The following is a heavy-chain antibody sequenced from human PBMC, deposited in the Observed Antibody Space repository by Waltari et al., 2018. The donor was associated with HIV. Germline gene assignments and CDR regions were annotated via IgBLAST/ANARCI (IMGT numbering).Heavy chain of an antibody. CDR3: ASGERHPADYSNYYFDY. V-gene: IGHV3-11*05. CDR1: GFTFSDYY. Sequence: QVQLVESGGGLVKPGGSLRLSCAASGFTFSDYYMSWIRQAPGKGLEWVSYIRSGNDNTFYADSVRGRFTISRDNAKNSLYLQMNNLRAEDTAVYYCASGERHPADYSNYYFDYWGQGTLVTVSS. J-gene: IGHJ4*02. D-gene: IGHD4-4*01. CDR2: IRSGNDNT.